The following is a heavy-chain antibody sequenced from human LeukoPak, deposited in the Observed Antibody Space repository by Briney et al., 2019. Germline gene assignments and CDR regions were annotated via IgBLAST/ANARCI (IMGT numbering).Heavy chain of an antibody. J-gene: IGHJ6*02. V-gene: IGHV6-1*01. CDR1: GDSVSTNSAA. D-gene: IGHD5-12*01. CDR2: TYYRSKWFN. Sequence: SQTLSLTCAISGDSVSTNSAAWNWIRQSPSRGLEWLGRTYYRSKWFNDYAVSVKSRITINADTSKNQFSLQLNSVTPEDTAVYYCAKGRVAYYGMDVWGQGTTVTVSS. CDR3: AKGRVAYYGMDV.